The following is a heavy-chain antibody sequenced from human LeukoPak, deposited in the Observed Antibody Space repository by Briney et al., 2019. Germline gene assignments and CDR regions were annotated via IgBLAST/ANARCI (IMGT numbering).Heavy chain of an antibody. J-gene: IGHJ5*02. CDR3: ARAYSNYVNCFDP. Sequence: SETLSLTCTVSGGSISSYYWSWIRQPPGKGLEWIGYISYSGSTNYNPSLKSRVTISVDTSRNQFSLKLSSVTAADTAVYYCARAYSNYVNCFDPWGQGALVTVSS. CDR1: GGSISSYY. D-gene: IGHD4-11*01. V-gene: IGHV4-59*01. CDR2: ISYSGST.